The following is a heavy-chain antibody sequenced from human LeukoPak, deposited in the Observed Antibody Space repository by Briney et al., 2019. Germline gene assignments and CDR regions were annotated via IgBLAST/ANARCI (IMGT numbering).Heavy chain of an antibody. CDR2: INYSGST. CDR1: GGSITTYY. D-gene: IGHD1-1*01. Sequence: SETLSLTCTVSGGSITTYYWTWIRQPPGKGLEWIGYINYSGSTNYNPSLKSRVTISVDTSKDQFSLKLSSVTAADTAVYYCARAQLNLLVDFGMDVWGQGTTVTVSS. V-gene: IGHV4-59*01. CDR3: ARAQLNLLVDFGMDV. J-gene: IGHJ6*02.